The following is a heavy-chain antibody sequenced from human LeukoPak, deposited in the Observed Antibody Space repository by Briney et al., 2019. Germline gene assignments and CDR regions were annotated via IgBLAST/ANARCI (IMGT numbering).Heavy chain of an antibody. CDR2: IIPIFGKT. J-gene: IGHJ4*02. CDR3: ARVGYNRGYTYYFDY. D-gene: IGHD5-18*01. CDR1: GHTFTSYY. Sequence: SVKVSCKASGHTFTSYYMHWVRQAPGQGLEWMGGIIPIFGKTNYAQKFQGRVTITADESTSTAYMELSSLRSEDTALYYCARVGYNRGYTYYFDYWGQGTLVTVSS. V-gene: IGHV1-69*13.